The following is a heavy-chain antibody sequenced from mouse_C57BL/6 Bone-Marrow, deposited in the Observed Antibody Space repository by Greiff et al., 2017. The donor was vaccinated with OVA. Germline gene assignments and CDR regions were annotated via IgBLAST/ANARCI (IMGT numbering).Heavy chain of an antibody. J-gene: IGHJ3*01. V-gene: IGHV1-81*01. CDR3: ARRIRFAY. CDR1: GYTFTSYG. CDR2: IYPRSGNT. Sequence: VQLQQPGAELARPGASVKLSCKASGYTFTSYGISWVKQRTGQGLEWIGEIYPRSGNTYYNEKFKGKATLTADKSSSTAYMELRSLTSEDSAVYFCARRIRFAYWGQGTLVTVSA.